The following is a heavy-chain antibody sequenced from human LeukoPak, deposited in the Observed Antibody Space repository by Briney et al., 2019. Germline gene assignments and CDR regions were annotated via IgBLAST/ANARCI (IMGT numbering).Heavy chain of an antibody. CDR3: ARNGALFDY. J-gene: IGHJ4*02. CDR1: GITFSSHW. Sequence: GGSLRLSCAASGITFSSHWMSWVRQAPGKGLEWVANIKQDGSEKYYVDSVKGRFTLSRDNAKNSLYMQMNSLRAEDTAVYYCARNGALFDYWGQGTLVTVSS. V-gene: IGHV3-7*01. CDR2: IKQDGSEK. D-gene: IGHD3-10*01.